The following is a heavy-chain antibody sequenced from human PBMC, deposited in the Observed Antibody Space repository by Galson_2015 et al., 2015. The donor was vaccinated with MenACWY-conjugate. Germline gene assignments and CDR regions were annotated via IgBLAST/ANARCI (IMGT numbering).Heavy chain of an antibody. D-gene: IGHD5-24*01. CDR2: TSVGGRNT. Sequence: SLRLSCAASGFTFSSYGMSWVRQAPGKGLEWVSSTSVGGRNTYYADSVKGRFTISRDNSKNTLYLQMNSLRAEDTAVYYCAKGRERATIYDAFDVWGQGTMVTVSS. J-gene: IGHJ3*01. V-gene: IGHV3-23*01. CDR3: AKGRERATIYDAFDV. CDR1: GFTFSSYG.